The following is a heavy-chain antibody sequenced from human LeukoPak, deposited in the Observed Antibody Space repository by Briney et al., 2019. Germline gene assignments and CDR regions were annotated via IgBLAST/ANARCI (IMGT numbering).Heavy chain of an antibody. CDR3: ARGTPRVSSGCDY. Sequence: GGSLRLSCAASGFTVSSNYMSWVRQAPGKGLEWVSVIYSGGSTYYADSVKGRFTISRDNSKNTLYLQMNSLRAEDTAVYYCARGTPRVSSGCDYWGQGTLVTVSS. CDR2: IYSGGST. D-gene: IGHD6-19*01. J-gene: IGHJ4*02. V-gene: IGHV3-66*01. CDR1: GFTVSSNY.